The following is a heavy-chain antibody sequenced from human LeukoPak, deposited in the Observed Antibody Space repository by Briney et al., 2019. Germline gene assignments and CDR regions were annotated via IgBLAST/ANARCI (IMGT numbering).Heavy chain of an antibody. J-gene: IGHJ5*02. D-gene: IGHD4/OR15-4a*01. CDR1: GGSIGSYY. CDR2: IYNSGST. Sequence: SETLSLTCTVSGGSIGSYYWSWIRQPPGKGLEWIGYIYNSGSTNYSPSLKSRVSISVDTPKNQFSLRLSSVTAADTAVYYCARAIGGYGDYGPYWFDPWGQGTLVTVSS. CDR3: ARAIGGYGDYGPYWFDP. V-gene: IGHV4-59*12.